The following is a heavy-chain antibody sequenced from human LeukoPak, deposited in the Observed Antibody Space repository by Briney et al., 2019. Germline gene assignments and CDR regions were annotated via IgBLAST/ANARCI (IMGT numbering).Heavy chain of an antibody. D-gene: IGHD2-2*01. V-gene: IGHV4-59*01. CDR2: IYDSGST. J-gene: IGHJ3*02. CDR3: ARSRRPTAMYAFDI. Sequence: SETLSLTCSVSGGSMSTYYWSWIRQPPGKGLEWIGYIYDSGSTGYNPSLKSRVTISADTSKNQFSLKLSSVSAADTAIYYCARSRRPTAMYAFDIWGQGTMVTVSS. CDR1: GGSMSTYY.